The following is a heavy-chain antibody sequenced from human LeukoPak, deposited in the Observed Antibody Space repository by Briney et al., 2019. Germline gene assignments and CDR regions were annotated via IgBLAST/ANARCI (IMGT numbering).Heavy chain of an antibody. D-gene: IGHD1-14*01. Sequence: ASVKVSCKTSGYTFTDYYMHWVRQAPGQGLEWMGWINPNTGGTSSAQKFQGRVTMSRDTAITTVYMEVSWLTSDDTAIYYCASADRLHGAPYRIGPWGQGTLVTVSS. CDR2: INPNTGGT. CDR3: ASADRLHGAPYRIGP. CDR1: GYTFTDYY. V-gene: IGHV1-2*02. J-gene: IGHJ5*02.